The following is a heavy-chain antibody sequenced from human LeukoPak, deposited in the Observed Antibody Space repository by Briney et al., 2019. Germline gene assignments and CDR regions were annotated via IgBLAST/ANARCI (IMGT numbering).Heavy chain of an antibody. J-gene: IGHJ6*03. V-gene: IGHV3-23*01. CDR1: GFTFNSYA. CDR3: ASRGLYYYYMDV. CDR2: ISGGAVST. Sequence: GGSLRLSCAASGFTFNSYAMTWVRQAPGKGLEWVSSISGGAVSTYYADSVKGRFTISRDNSKNTLYLQMNSLRAEDTAIYYCASRGLYYYYMDVWGKGTTVTVSS.